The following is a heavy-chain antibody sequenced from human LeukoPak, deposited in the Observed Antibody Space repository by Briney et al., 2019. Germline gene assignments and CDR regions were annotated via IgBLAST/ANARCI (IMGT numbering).Heavy chain of an antibody. CDR1: GFTFSSYA. V-gene: IGHV3-30-3*01. Sequence: GKSLRHSCAASGFTFSSYAMHWVRQAPGKGLEWVAIISYHGDNKYYADSVKGRFTISRDNSKNTLHLQMNTLRTEDTAVYFCARSPYGDPQYYLDFWGQGTLVTVSS. CDR3: ARSPYGDPQYYLDF. CDR2: ISYHGDNK. J-gene: IGHJ4*02. D-gene: IGHD4-17*01.